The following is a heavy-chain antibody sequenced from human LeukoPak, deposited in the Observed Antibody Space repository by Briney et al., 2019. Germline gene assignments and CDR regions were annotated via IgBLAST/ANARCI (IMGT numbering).Heavy chain of an antibody. CDR2: IKQDGSEK. Sequence: PGGSLRLSCAASGFTFSSRWMNWVRQAPGKGLEWVANIKQDGSEKYSVDSVKGRFTISRDNAKNSLYLQINSLRAEDTAVYYCARDQGSGSRAFVIWGQGTMVTVSS. CDR1: GFTFSSRW. V-gene: IGHV3-7*03. CDR3: ARDQGSGSRAFVI. J-gene: IGHJ3*02. D-gene: IGHD3-10*01.